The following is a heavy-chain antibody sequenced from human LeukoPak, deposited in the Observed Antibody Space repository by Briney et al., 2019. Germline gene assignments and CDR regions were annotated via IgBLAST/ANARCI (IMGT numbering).Heavy chain of an antibody. CDR1: GGSISSYY. V-gene: IGHV4-59*01. J-gene: IGHJ4*02. D-gene: IGHD1-1*01. Sequence: SETLSLTCTVSGGSISSYYWSWIRQPPGKGLEWIGYIYYSGSTNYNPSLKSRVTISVDTSKNQFSLKLSSVTAADTAVYYCAREGGNWDPFDYWGQGTLVTVSS. CDR3: AREGGNWDPFDY. CDR2: IYYSGST.